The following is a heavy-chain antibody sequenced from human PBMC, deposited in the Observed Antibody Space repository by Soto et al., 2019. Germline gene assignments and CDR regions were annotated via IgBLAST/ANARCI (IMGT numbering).Heavy chain of an antibody. Sequence: SQTLSLTCAISGYSVSSKNAAWNWIRQSPTRGLEWLGRTYYRPKWHSGYAVSVRSRISISPDTSKNRFSLQLNSVTPDDTAVYYCARSGPGGYIDYWGRGTLVTVSS. CDR2: TYYRPKWHS. D-gene: IGHD3-22*01. CDR3: ARSGPGGYIDY. CDR1: GYSVSSKNAA. J-gene: IGHJ4*02. V-gene: IGHV6-1*01.